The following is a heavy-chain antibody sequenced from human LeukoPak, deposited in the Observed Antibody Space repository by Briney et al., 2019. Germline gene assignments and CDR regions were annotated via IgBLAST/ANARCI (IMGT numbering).Heavy chain of an antibody. Sequence: PGGSLRLSCAASGFTFSSYGMHWVRQAPGKGLEWVAVISYDGSNKYYADSVKGRFTISRDNSKNTLYLQMNSLRAEDTAVYYCAKGAMIVVVAAWNNYFDYWGQGTLVTVSS. CDR2: ISYDGSNK. J-gene: IGHJ4*02. CDR3: AKGAMIVVVAAWNNYFDY. D-gene: IGHD2-15*01. CDR1: GFTFSSYG. V-gene: IGHV3-30*18.